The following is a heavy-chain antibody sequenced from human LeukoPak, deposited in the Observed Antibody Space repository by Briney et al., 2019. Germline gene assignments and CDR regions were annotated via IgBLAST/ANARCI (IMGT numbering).Heavy chain of an antibody. Sequence: GGSLRLSCAASGFTFSSYWMHWARHAPGKGLVWVARINGDGSSINYADSVKGRFTISRDNAKNTLYLQMNSLRVEDTAVYYCARGRGPYGWFDPWGQGTLVTVSS. CDR1: GFTFSSYW. V-gene: IGHV3-74*01. J-gene: IGHJ5*02. CDR3: ARGRGPYGWFDP. CDR2: INGDGSSI. D-gene: IGHD3-10*01.